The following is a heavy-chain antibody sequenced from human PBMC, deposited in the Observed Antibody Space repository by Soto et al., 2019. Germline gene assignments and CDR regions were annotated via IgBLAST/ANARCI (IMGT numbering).Heavy chain of an antibody. Sequence: ASVKVSCKASGYTFTSYNINWVRQAPGQGLEWVAGSNSNSGNSDHAQKFQGRLTVTRDTSISTAYMELSSLRSDETAVYYCVLLGVFDHWGKGTLVNVYS. CDR2: SNSNSGNS. CDR1: GYTFTSYN. J-gene: IGHJ4*02. D-gene: IGHD3-3*01. CDR3: VLLGVFDH. V-gene: IGHV1-8*01.